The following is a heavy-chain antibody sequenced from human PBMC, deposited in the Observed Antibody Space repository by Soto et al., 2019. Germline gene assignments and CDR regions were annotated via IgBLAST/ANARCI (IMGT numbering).Heavy chain of an antibody. CDR2: IKQDGSEE. Sequence: EVQLVESGGGLVQPGGSLRLSCVDSGFTFSSYWMSWVRQAPVKGLEWVGDIKQDGSEENYVDSLKGRFTISRDNAKNSMYLKMNSLRAEDTAVYYCARIAATGRGWDVWGQGTTVGVSS. CDR1: GFTFSSYW. V-gene: IGHV3-7*01. D-gene: IGHD6-13*01. CDR3: ARIAATGRGWDV. J-gene: IGHJ6*02.